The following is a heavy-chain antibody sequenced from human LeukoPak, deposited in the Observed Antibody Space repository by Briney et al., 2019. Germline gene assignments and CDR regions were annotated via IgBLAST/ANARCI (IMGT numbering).Heavy chain of an antibody. J-gene: IGHJ5*02. D-gene: IGHD3-9*01. CDR2: ISAYNGNT. V-gene: IGHV1-18*01. Sequence: ASVKVSCKASGYTFTSYGISWVRQAPGQGLEWMGWISAYNGNTNYAQKLQGRVTMTTDTSTSTAYMELRSLRSDVTAVYYCARSELRYFDWLLMNNWFDPWGQGTLVTVSS. CDR3: ARSELRYFDWLLMNNWFDP. CDR1: GYTFTSYG.